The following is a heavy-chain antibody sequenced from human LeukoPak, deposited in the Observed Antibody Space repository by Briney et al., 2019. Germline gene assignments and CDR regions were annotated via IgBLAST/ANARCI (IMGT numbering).Heavy chain of an antibody. D-gene: IGHD3-3*01. Sequence: GGSLRLSCAASGFTVSSNYMSWVRQAPGKGLEWVSVIYSGGSTYYADSVKGRFTISRDNSKNTLYLQMNSLRAEDTAVYYCARVLRYYYMDVWGKGTTVTVSS. CDR1: GFTVSSNY. V-gene: IGHV3-66*02. CDR3: ARVLRYYYMDV. CDR2: IYSGGST. J-gene: IGHJ6*03.